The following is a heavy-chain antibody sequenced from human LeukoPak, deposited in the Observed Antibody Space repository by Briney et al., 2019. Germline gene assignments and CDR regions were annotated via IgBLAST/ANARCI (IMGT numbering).Heavy chain of an antibody. D-gene: IGHD3-10*01. Sequence: GGSLRLSCAASGFTFSSYWMHWVRQAPGKGLVWVSRINGDGSITTYADSVKGRFTISRDNAKNTVYLQMKSLRAEDTAVYYCIRGGVGYWGQGALVTVSS. J-gene: IGHJ4*02. CDR1: GFTFSSYW. CDR3: IRGGVGY. V-gene: IGHV3-74*01. CDR2: INGDGSIT.